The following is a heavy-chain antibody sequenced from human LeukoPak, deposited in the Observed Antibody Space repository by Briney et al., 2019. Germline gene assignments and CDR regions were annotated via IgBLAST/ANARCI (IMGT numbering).Heavy chain of an antibody. V-gene: IGHV3-7*04. CDR1: GFSFSVYW. CDR3: ARFPRILDY. Sequence: GGSLRLSCTASGFSFSVYWMTWVRQTSGNGLEWVANINQDGGETFYVDSVRGRFTISRDNAKNSLYLQMDSLRADDTAVYYCARFPRILDYWGQGTLVTVSS. D-gene: IGHD5-18*01. CDR2: INQDGGET. J-gene: IGHJ4*02.